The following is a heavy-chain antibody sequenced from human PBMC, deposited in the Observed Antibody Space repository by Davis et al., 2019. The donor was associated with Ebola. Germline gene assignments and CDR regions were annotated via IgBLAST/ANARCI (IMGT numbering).Heavy chain of an antibody. CDR2: ISGSSDTI. Sequence: GGSLRLSCAASGFTFSRYSMNWVRQAPGKGLEWVSYISGSSDTIHYADSVKGRFTISRDNSRNTLYLQMNGLRVEDTAIYYCAKDTSNIWFDVWGQGTMVTVSS. CDR1: GFTFSRYS. J-gene: IGHJ3*01. D-gene: IGHD1-26*01. CDR3: AKDTSNIWFDV. V-gene: IGHV3-48*01.